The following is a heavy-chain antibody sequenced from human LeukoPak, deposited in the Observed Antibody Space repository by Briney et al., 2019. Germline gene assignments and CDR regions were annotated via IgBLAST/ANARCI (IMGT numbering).Heavy chain of an antibody. CDR3: VRQQYSSGWSDY. CDR2: IYYSGST. V-gene: IGHV4-61*08. CDR1: GGSISSGGYY. Sequence: SETLSLTCTVSGGSISSGGYYWSWIRQHPGKGLEWIGYIYYSGSTKYNPSLKSRVTISVDTSKNQFSLKLSSVTAADTAVYYCVRQQYSSGWSDYWGQGTLVTVSS. J-gene: IGHJ4*02. D-gene: IGHD6-19*01.